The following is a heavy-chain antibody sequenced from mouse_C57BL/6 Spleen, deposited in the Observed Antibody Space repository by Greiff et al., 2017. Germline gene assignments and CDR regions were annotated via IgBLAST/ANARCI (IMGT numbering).Heavy chain of an antibody. Sequence: EVQLQQSGPELVKPGASVKISCKASGYTFTDYYMNWVKQSHGKSLEWIGDINPNNGGTSYNQKFKGKATLTVDKSSSTAYMELRSLTSEDSAVYYCARYYYGSFLYWYFDVWGTGTTVTVSS. J-gene: IGHJ1*03. D-gene: IGHD1-1*01. CDR1: GYTFTDYY. CDR2: INPNNGGT. V-gene: IGHV1-26*01. CDR3: ARYYYGSFLYWYFDV.